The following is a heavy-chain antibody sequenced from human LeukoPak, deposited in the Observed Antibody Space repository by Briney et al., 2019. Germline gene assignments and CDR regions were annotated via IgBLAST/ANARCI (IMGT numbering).Heavy chain of an antibody. V-gene: IGHV3-7*01. CDR2: INQDGSEK. J-gene: IGHJ4*02. Sequence: GRSLRLSCAASGFTFSSYAMHWVRQAPGKGLEWVANINQDGSEKYYVDSVKGRFTISRDNAKNLLYLQMNNLRAEDTAVYYCASRRDLIDYWGQGTLVTVSS. CDR1: GFTFSSYA. CDR3: ASRRDLIDY.